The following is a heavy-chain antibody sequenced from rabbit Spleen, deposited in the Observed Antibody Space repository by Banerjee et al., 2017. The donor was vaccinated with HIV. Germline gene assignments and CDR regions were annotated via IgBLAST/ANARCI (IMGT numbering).Heavy chain of an antibody. CDR1: GGSFSSNHY. CDR2: IEGGNSAFS. D-gene: IGHD8-1*01. CDR3: ARDSGSRFSSYGMDL. V-gene: IGHV1S40*01. J-gene: IGHJ6*01. Sequence: QSLEESGGGLVKPGASLTLTCTASGGSFSSNHYMSWVRPAPGKGLEWIACIEGGNSAFSYFASWAKGRFTISKTSSTTVTLQMTRLTAADTANYFCARDSGSRFSSYGMDLWGQGTLVTVS.